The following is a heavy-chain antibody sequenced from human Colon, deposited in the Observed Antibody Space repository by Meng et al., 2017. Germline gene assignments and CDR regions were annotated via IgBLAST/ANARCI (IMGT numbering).Heavy chain of an antibody. D-gene: IGHD3-16*01. CDR2: IYSGGST. Sequence: GEFVECGGGLFQPGGSLRLSCAASGFTVSRNYMSWVRQAPGKGLEWVSVIYSGGSTYYADSVKGRFTISRDNSKNTLYLQMNSLRAEDTAVYYCARELMLTFDPWGQGTLVTVSS. J-gene: IGHJ5*02. CDR3: ARELMLTFDP. V-gene: IGHV3-66*02. CDR1: GFTVSRNY.